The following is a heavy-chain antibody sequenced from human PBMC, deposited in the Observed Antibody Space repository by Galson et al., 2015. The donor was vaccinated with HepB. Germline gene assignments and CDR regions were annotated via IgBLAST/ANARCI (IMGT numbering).Heavy chain of an antibody. Sequence: QSGAEVKKPGESLKISCKGSGFTFTSYWIGWVRQMPGRGLEWMGIISPDDSDAKYSPSFQGQVTMSVDKSISTAYLQWSRLKASDTAMYYCVRSYYFDSGTFDMWGQGSLVTVSS. CDR1: GFTFTSYW. CDR2: ISPDDSDA. J-gene: IGHJ4*02. V-gene: IGHV5-51*03. CDR3: VRSYYFDSGTFDM. D-gene: IGHD3-22*01.